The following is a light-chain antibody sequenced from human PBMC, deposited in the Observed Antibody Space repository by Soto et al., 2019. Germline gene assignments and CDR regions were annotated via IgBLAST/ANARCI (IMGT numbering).Light chain of an antibody. Sequence: QSVLTQPPSVSGAPGQRVTISCTGSSSNIGAGHDAHWYQQLPGTAPKLLIYDNNNRPSGVPDRFSGSKSGTSASLAITGLQAEDEADYFCQSYDSSVSGYVFGTGTKVTVL. CDR3: QSYDSSVSGYV. CDR2: DNN. J-gene: IGLJ1*01. CDR1: SSNIGAGHD. V-gene: IGLV1-40*01.